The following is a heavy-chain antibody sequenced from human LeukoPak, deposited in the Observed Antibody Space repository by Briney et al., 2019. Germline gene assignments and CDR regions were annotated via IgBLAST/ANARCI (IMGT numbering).Heavy chain of an antibody. V-gene: IGHV1-18*01. CDR3: ARDHGGKVDRYFDL. D-gene: IGHD4-23*01. CDR1: GYPFGSYG. CDR2: ISAYKGNT. J-gene: IGHJ2*01. Sequence: ASVKVSCTASGYPFGSYGISWVRQAPGQGLEWMGWISAYKGNTNYAQKFQGRVTMTTDTSTSTAYMELRSLRSDDTAVYYCARDHGGKVDRYFDLWGRGTLVTVSS.